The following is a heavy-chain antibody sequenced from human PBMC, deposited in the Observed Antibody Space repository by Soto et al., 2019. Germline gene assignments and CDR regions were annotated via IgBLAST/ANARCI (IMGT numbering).Heavy chain of an antibody. D-gene: IGHD1-1*01. CDR1: GFTFSSYW. CDR3: ARGLDGVYNWNDGDNY. Sequence: GGSLRLSCAASGFTFSSYWMSWVRQAPGKGLEWVANIKQDGSEKYYVDSVKGRFTISRDNTKNSLYLQMNSLRAEDTAVYYCARGLDGVYNWNDGDNYWGQGTLVTVSS. V-gene: IGHV3-7*01. J-gene: IGHJ4*02. CDR2: IKQDGSEK.